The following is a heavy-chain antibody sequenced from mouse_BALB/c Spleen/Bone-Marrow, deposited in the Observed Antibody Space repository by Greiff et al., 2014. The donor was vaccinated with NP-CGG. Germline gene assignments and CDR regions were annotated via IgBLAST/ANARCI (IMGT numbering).Heavy chain of an antibody. Sequence: EVQLQESGPELVKPGASMKISCKASGYSFTGYTMNWVKQIHGKNLEWIGLINPYNDNTNYNQKFKGKATLIVDKPSSTAYMELLSLTSEDSAVYYCARSGTVVGTYYFDYWGQGTTLTVSS. D-gene: IGHD1-1*01. CDR3: ARSGTVVGTYYFDY. J-gene: IGHJ2*01. CDR1: GYSFTGYT. V-gene: IGHV1-37*01. CDR2: INPYNDNT.